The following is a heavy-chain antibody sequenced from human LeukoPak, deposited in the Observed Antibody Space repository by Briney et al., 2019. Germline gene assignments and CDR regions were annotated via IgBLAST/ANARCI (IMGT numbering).Heavy chain of an antibody. Sequence: SETLSLTCTVSGGSISSGGYYWSWIRQHPGKGLEWIGYIYYSGSTYYNPSLKSRVTISVDTSKNQFSLKLSSVTAADTAVYYSAREQPRYGDISFDPWGQGTLVTVSS. CDR3: AREQPRYGDISFDP. CDR1: GGSISSGGYY. CDR2: IYYSGST. V-gene: IGHV4-31*03. D-gene: IGHD4-17*01. J-gene: IGHJ5*02.